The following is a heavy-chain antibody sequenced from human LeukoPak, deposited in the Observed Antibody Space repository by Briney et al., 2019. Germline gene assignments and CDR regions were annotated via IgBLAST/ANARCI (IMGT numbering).Heavy chain of an antibody. CDR3: ARDLGIAARPGY. V-gene: IGHV3-53*01. CDR1: GFTFSSYG. J-gene: IGHJ4*02. Sequence: PGGSLRLSCAASGFTFSSYGMHWVRHAPGKGLEWVSVIYSGGSTSYADSVKGRFTISRDNSKNTLYLEMNSLRVEDTAVYYCARDLGIAARPGYWGQGTLVTVSS. CDR2: IYSGGST. D-gene: IGHD6-6*01.